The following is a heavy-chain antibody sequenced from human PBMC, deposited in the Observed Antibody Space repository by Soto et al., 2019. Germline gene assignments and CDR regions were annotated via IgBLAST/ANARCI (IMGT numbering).Heavy chain of an antibody. V-gene: IGHV4-30-4*01. J-gene: IGHJ4*02. Sequence: SETLSLTCTVSGGSISSGDYYWSWIRQPPGKGLEWIGYIYYSGSTYYNPSLKSRVTISVDTSKNQFSLKLSSVTAADTAVYYCARAPRAASTLLYFDYWGQGTLVTVS. CDR1: GGSISSGDYY. CDR3: ARAPRAASTLLYFDY. CDR2: IYYSGST.